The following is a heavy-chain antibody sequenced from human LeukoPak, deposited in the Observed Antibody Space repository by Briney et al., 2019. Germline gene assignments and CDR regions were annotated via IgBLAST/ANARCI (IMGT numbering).Heavy chain of an antibody. CDR3: TSGYIVVVPAARALDAFDI. J-gene: IGHJ3*02. V-gene: IGHV3-7*01. D-gene: IGHD2-2*01. CDR2: IKQDGSEK. CDR1: GFTFSSYW. Sequence: SGGSLRLSCAASGFTFSSYWMSWVRQAPGKGLEWVANIKQDGSEKYYVDSVKGRFTISRDNAKNSLYLQMNSLRAEDTAVYYCTSGYIVVVPAARALDAFDIWGQGTMVTVSS.